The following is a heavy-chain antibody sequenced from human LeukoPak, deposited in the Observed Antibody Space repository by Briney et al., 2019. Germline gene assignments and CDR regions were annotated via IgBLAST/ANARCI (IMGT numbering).Heavy chain of an antibody. J-gene: IGHJ4*02. D-gene: IGHD2-2*01. CDR3: ARDTCSSTSCYAGVRGFDY. CDR2: ISAYNGNT. Sequence: GASVKVSCKASGYTFTSYGISWVRQAPGQGLDWMGWISAYNGNTNYAQKIQGRVTMTTDTSTSTAYMELRSLRSDDTAVYYCARDTCSSTSCYAGVRGFDYWGQGTLVTVSS. V-gene: IGHV1-18*01. CDR1: GYTFTSYG.